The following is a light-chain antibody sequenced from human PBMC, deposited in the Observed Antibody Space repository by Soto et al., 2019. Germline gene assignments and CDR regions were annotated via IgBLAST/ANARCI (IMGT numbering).Light chain of an antibody. CDR1: QSISSW. V-gene: IGKV1-5*01. J-gene: IGKJ1*01. Sequence: DIQMTQSPSTLSASEGDRVTITCRASQSISSWLAWYQQKPGKAPKLLIYDASSWAGGVPSRFTGSGSGTEFTLTINSLQPDDFATYYCQQYSVYWTFGQGTKVDIK. CDR2: DAS. CDR3: QQYSVYWT.